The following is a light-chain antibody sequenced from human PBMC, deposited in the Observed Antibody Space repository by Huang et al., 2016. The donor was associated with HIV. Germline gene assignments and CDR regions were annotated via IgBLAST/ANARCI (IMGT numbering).Light chain of an antibody. Sequence: EVVLTQSPGTLSLSPGERATLSCRASQSIDSGYLAWYQQKPGQAPRLLIYGASDRATGIPDRFSGSGYGTDFTLTISRLEPEDCALYHCHYYGSSSYTFGQGTKLEIK. V-gene: IGKV3-20*01. CDR1: QSIDSGY. J-gene: IGKJ2*01. CDR3: HYYGSSSYT. CDR2: GAS.